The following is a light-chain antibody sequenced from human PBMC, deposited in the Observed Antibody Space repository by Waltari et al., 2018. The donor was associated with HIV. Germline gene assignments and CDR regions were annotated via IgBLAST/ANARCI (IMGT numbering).Light chain of an antibody. J-gene: IGKJ5*01. Sequence: DIQMTQSPSSLSAYVGDRVTITFRASQDINNYLVWFQQKPGKAPKSLIYGASSLQSGVPSTFSASGTGTDFTLTISSLQPEDFATYYCQQYKSYPITFGQGTRLEIK. CDR1: QDINNY. V-gene: IGKV1-16*01. CDR2: GAS. CDR3: QQYKSYPIT.